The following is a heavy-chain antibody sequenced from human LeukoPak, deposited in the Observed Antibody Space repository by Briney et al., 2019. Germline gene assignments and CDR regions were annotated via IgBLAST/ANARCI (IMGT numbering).Heavy chain of an antibody. CDR2: FDPEDGET. CDR1: GYTLTELS. V-gene: IGHV1-24*01. J-gene: IGHJ4*02. CDR3: ATVRIYYNSSGYPNFDY. D-gene: IGHD3-22*01. Sequence: ASVKVSCKVSGYTLTELSMHWVRQAPGKGLEWMGGFDPEDGETIYAQKFQGRVTMTEDTSTDTAYMELSSLRSEDTAVYYCATVRIYYNSSGYPNFDYWGQGTLVTVSS.